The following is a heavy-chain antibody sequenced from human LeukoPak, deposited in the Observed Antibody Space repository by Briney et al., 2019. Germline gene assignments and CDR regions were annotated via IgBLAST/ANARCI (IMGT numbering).Heavy chain of an antibody. CDR1: GFTFSSYT. V-gene: IGHV3-21*01. Sequence: PGGSLRLSCAASGFTFSSYTMNWVRQAPGKGLEWVSSISYSSSYIYYADSVKGRFTISRDNAENSLYLQMNSLRAEDTAVFYWGGGGEWGHWYFDLWGRGTLVTVSS. J-gene: IGHJ2*01. CDR2: ISYSSSYI. CDR3: GGGGEWGHWYFDL. D-gene: IGHD3-16*01.